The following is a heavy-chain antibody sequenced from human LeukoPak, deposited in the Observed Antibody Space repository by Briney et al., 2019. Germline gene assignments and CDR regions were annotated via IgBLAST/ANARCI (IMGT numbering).Heavy chain of an antibody. J-gene: IGHJ4*02. CDR1: GGSISSSSYY. Sequence: PSETLSLTCTVSGGSISSSSYYWSWIRQPPGKGLEWIGYIYYSGSTNYNPSLKSRVTISVDTSKNQFSLKLSSVTAADTAVYYCARVRVTTGYFDYWGQGTLVTVSS. CDR3: ARVRVTTGYFDY. D-gene: IGHD4-17*01. V-gene: IGHV4-61*01. CDR2: IYYSGST.